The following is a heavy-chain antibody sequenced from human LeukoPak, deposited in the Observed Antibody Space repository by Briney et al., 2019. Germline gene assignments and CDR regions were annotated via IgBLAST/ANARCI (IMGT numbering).Heavy chain of an antibody. CDR1: GGSISSTSYY. J-gene: IGHJ5*02. V-gene: IGHV4-39*07. D-gene: IGHD6-13*01. CDR2: IYYSGST. CDR3: ARDAGYSSSWYEWAWFDP. Sequence: PSETLSLTCVVSGGSISSTSYYWGWIRQPPGKGLEWIGSIYYSGSTYYNPSLKSRVTISVDTSKNQFSLKLSSVTAADTAVYYCARDAGYSSSWYEWAWFDPWGQGTLVTVSS.